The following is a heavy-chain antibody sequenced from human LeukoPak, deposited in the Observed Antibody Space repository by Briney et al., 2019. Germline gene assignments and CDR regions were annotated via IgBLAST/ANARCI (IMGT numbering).Heavy chain of an antibody. D-gene: IGHD5-18*01. J-gene: IGHJ4*02. Sequence: GGSLRLSCAAPGFTFSSYAMSWVRQAPGKGLEWVSAISGSGGSTYYADSVKGRFTISRDNSKNTLYLQMNSLRAEDTAVYYCAKDPGYSYGYYFDYWGQGTLVTVSS. CDR3: AKDPGYSYGYYFDY. CDR2: ISGSGGST. CDR1: GFTFSSYA. V-gene: IGHV3-23*01.